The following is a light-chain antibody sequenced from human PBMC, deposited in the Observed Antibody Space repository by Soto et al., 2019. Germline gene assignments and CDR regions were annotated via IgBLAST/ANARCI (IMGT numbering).Light chain of an antibody. J-gene: IGKJ4*01. CDR3: QQRSNWPPLT. CDR1: QSVSSY. CDR2: DAS. Sequence: EIVLTQSPATLSLSPGERATLSCRASQSVSSYLAWYQQKPGPAPRLLIYDASNRATGIPARFSGSGSGTDVTLTISSLEPEDFVVYYCQQRSNWPPLTFGGGTKVEIK. V-gene: IGKV3-11*01.